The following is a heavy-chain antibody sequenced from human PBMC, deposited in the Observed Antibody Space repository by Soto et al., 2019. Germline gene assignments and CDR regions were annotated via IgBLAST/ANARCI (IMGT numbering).Heavy chain of an antibody. CDR2: ISGSGGST. CDR3: AKALYAGIAASHWPVEY. J-gene: IGHJ4*02. V-gene: IGHV3-23*01. Sequence: PGGCLRLSCAASGFTFSSYAMSWVRQAPGKGLEWVSAISGSGGSTYYADSVKGRFTIPRDNSKNTLYLQINSLRAEDTAVYYCAKALYAGIAASHWPVEYWVPGSLSTDSS. CDR1: GFTFSSYA. D-gene: IGHD6-13*01.